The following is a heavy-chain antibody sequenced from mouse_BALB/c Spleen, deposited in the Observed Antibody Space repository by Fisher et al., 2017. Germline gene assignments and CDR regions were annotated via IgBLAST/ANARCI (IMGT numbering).Heavy chain of an antibody. V-gene: IGHV1-26*01. J-gene: IGHJ4*01. CDR3: ARGGGNYYAMDY. Sequence: QKFKGKATLTVDKSSSTAYMELSSLTSEDSAVYYCARGGGNYYAMDYWGQGTSVTVSS. D-gene: IGHD2-1*01.